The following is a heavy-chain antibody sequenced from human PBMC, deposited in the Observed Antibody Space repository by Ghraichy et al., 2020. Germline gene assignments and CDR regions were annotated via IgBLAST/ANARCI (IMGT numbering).Heavy chain of an antibody. CDR2: IYTSGST. V-gene: IGHV4-4*07. J-gene: IGHJ6*02. D-gene: IGHD1-1*01. Sequence: SETLSLTCTVSGGSISSYYWSWIRQPAGKGLEWIGRIYTSGSTNYNPSLKSRVTMSVDTSKNQFSLKLSSVTAADTAVYYCARDGTGTDPYYYYGMDVWGQGTTVTVSS. CDR1: GGSISSYY. CDR3: ARDGTGTDPYYYYGMDV.